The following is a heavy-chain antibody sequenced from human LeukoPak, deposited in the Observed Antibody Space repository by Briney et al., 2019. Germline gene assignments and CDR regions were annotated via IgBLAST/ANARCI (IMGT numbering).Heavy chain of an antibody. V-gene: IGHV4-59*08. J-gene: IGHJ4*02. CDR2: IYYSGGT. CDR3: ARHGADSGGWYEPAY. CDR1: GGSISSFY. Sequence: PSETLSLTCSVSGGSISSFYWSWVRQPPGKGLEWIGYIYYSGGTNYNPSLNSRVTISIDTPKNQCSLKLSSVTAADTAAYYCARHGADSGGWYEPAYWGQGTLVTVSS. D-gene: IGHD6-19*01.